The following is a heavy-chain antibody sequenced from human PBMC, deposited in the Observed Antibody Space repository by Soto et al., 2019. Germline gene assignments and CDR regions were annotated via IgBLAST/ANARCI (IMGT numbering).Heavy chain of an antibody. CDR2: INHSGST. CDR1: GGSFSGYY. J-gene: IGHJ4*02. CDR3: ARGKGGYCSGGSCYVDY. D-gene: IGHD2-15*01. V-gene: IGHV4-34*01. Sequence: SETLSLTCAVYGGSFSGYYWTWIRQPPGTGLEWIGEINHSGSTNYNPSLKSRVTISVDTSKNQFSLKLSSVTAADTAVYYCARGKGGYCSGGSCYVDYWGQGTLVTVSS.